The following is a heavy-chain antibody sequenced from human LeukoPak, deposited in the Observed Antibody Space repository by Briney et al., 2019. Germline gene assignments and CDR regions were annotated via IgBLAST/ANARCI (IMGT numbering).Heavy chain of an antibody. CDR2: INPNSGVT. V-gene: IGHV1-2*02. D-gene: IGHD2-15*01. CDR1: GYTFIDYY. J-gene: IGHJ4*02. CDR3: ARDAPQNCSGGTCFPF. Sequence: GASVKVSCKASGYTFIDYYIRRVRQAPGQGLEWMGWINPNSGVTKYALKFQGRVTMTRDTSISTAYMELSGLTSDDTALYYCARDAPQNCSGGTCFPFWGQGTLVTVSS.